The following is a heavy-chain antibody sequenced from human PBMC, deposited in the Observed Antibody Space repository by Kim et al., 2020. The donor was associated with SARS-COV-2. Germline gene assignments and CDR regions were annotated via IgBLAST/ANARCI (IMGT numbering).Heavy chain of an antibody. Sequence: GGSLRLSCAASGFTFSSYAMHWVRQAPGKGLEWVAVISYDGSNKYYADSVKGRFTISRDNSKNTLYLQMNSLRAEDTAVYYCARSPGGTVTKGGYFDYWGQGTLVTVSS. J-gene: IGHJ4*02. CDR3: ARSPGGTVTKGGYFDY. V-gene: IGHV3-30-3*01. CDR2: ISYDGSNK. CDR1: GFTFSSYA. D-gene: IGHD4-4*01.